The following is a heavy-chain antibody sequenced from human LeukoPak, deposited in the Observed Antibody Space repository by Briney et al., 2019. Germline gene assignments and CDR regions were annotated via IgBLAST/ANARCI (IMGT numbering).Heavy chain of an antibody. Sequence: GGSLRLSCAASGFTVSSNYMSWVRQAPGKGLEWVGFIRAKTYGGTREHDASVQGRFTISRDDSKSIAYLQMNSLKTEDTAVYYCTRVSGWGSGWFYYYMDVWGKGTAVTISS. CDR2: IRAKTYGGTR. CDR1: GFTVSSNY. D-gene: IGHD6-19*01. J-gene: IGHJ6*03. V-gene: IGHV3-49*04. CDR3: TRVSGWGSGWFYYYMDV.